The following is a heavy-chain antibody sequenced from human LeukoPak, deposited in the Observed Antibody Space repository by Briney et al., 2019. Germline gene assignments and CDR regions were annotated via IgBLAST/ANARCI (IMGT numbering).Heavy chain of an antibody. CDR2: ISGSGGTT. J-gene: IGHJ4*02. CDR3: ATYRQVMLPFES. D-gene: IGHD1-1*01. CDR1: GFTFSSYA. Sequence: PGGSLRLSCAASGFTFSSYAMSWVRQAPGEGLEWVSSISGSGGTTYYADSVRGRFTISRDNSRSTLCLQMNSRRAEDTAIYYCATYRQVMLPFESWGQGTLVTVSS. V-gene: IGHV3-23*01.